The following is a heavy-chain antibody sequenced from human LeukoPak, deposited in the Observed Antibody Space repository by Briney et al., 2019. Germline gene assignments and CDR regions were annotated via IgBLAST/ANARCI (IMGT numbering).Heavy chain of an antibody. CDR3: ARGPFWDILTGYYSPFDY. CDR1: GGSFSSGSYY. D-gene: IGHD3-9*01. CDR2: IYTSGST. V-gene: IGHV4-61*02. Sequence: SQTLSLTCTVSGGSFSSGSYYWSWIRQPAGKGLEWIGRIYTSGSTNYNPSLKSRVTMSVDTSKNQFSLKLSSVTAADTAVYYCARGPFWDILTGYYSPFDYWGQGTLVTVSS. J-gene: IGHJ4*02.